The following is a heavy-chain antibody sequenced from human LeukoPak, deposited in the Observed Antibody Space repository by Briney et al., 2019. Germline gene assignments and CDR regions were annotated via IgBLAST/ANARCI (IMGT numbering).Heavy chain of an antibody. CDR2: ISYSGTT. CDR1: GGSNSIYY. Sequence: PSETLSLTCTVWGGSNSIYYWRWIRHPPGKGLEWGGDISYSGTTNYNPSLKSRVTISIDTSKNQFSLKLSSVTAADTAVYYCARTTATMVRYYGMDVWGQGTTVTVSS. V-gene: IGHV4-59*01. D-gene: IGHD3-10*01. CDR3: ARTTATMVRYYGMDV. J-gene: IGHJ6*02.